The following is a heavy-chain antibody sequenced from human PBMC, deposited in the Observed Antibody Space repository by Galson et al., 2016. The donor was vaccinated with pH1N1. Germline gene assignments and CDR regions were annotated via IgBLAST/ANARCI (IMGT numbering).Heavy chain of an antibody. J-gene: IGHJ2*01. Sequence: SVKVSCKASGGTFGSYGINWVRQAPGQGLEWMGGIIPILNTAKYAQNFQDRVTITADESTTTAYMELSSLRSEDTAVYYCAREDYYDTDLSDWYFDLWGRGTLVTVSS. CDR2: IIPILNTA. CDR3: AREDYYDTDLSDWYFDL. V-gene: IGHV1-69*13. CDR1: GGTFGSYG. D-gene: IGHD3-22*01.